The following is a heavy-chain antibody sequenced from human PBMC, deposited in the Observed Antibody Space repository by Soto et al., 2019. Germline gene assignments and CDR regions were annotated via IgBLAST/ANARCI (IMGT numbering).Heavy chain of an antibody. CDR2: IIPMFGPA. CDR3: ARDTGIAAAGIGGNFDY. J-gene: IGHJ4*02. Sequence: QVQLVQSGAEVKKPGSSVKVSCKASGGTFSTYAISWVRQAPGQGLEWMGGIIPMFGPAKYAQKFQGRVTITADESTSTAYMELSSLRSEDTAVYYCARDTGIAAAGIGGNFDYWGQGTLVTVSS. CDR1: GGTFSTYA. V-gene: IGHV1-69*12. D-gene: IGHD6-13*01.